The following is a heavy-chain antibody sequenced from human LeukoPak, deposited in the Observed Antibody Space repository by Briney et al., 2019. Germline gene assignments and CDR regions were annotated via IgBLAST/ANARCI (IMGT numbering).Heavy chain of an antibody. J-gene: IGHJ5*02. Sequence: PSETLSLTCAVSGGSISSSNWWSWVRQPPGKGLEWIGEIYHSGSTNYNPSLKSRVTISVDRSKNQFSLKLSSVTAADTAVYYCARIPPEGGDNWFDPWGQGTLVTVSS. D-gene: IGHD3-16*01. CDR1: GGSISSSNW. CDR2: IYHSGST. CDR3: ARIPPEGGDNWFDP. V-gene: IGHV4-4*02.